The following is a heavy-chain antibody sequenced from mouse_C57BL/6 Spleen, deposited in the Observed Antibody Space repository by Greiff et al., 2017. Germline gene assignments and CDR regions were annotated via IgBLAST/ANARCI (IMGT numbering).Heavy chain of an antibody. CDR2: ISYDGSN. CDR3: ARGYYF. CDR1: GYSITSGYY. Sequence: EVKLMESGPGLVKPSQSLSLTCSVTGYSITSGYYWNWIRQFPGNKLEWMGYISYDGSNNYNPSLKNRISITRDTSKNQFFLKLNSVTTEDTATYCCARGYYFWGQGTTLTVAS. J-gene: IGHJ2*01. V-gene: IGHV3-6*01.